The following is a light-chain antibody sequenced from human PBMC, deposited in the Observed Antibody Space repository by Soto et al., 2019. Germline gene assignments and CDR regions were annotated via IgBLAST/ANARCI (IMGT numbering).Light chain of an antibody. V-gene: IGLV2-14*01. CDR2: EVT. CDR3: SSYAGSSPLYV. CDR1: SSDVGGYKF. Sequence: QSVLTQPASVSGSPGQSITISCTGTSSDVGGYKFVSWYQQHPGKVPKLLICEVTNRPSGVSNRFSGSKSGNTASLTISGLQAEDEADYYCSSYAGSSPLYVFGTGTKGTVL. J-gene: IGLJ1*01.